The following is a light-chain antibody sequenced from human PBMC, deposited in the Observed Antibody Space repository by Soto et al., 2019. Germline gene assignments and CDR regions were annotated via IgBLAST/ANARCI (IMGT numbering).Light chain of an antibody. CDR2: GTS. V-gene: IGKV3-20*01. CDR1: QGISSTY. Sequence: EIVMTQSPGTLSVSPGERATLSCRASQGISSTYLAWYRQKPGQAPRLLIYGTSNRATGIPDRFSGSGSGTDFTLTISRLEPEDFAVYYCQQYDSSPLTFGQGTKVDIK. CDR3: QQYDSSPLT. J-gene: IGKJ1*01.